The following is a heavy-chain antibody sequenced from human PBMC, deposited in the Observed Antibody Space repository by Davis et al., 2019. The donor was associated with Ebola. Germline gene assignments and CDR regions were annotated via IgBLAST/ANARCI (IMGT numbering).Heavy chain of an antibody. CDR3: ARFLEWKADY. Sequence: KVSCKGSGYSFTSYWIGWVRQMPGKGLEWMGIIYPGDSDTRYSPSFQGQVTISADKSIPTAYLQWSSLKASDTAMYYCARFLEWKADYWGQGTLVTVSS. CDR1: GYSFTSYW. J-gene: IGHJ4*02. V-gene: IGHV5-51*01. CDR2: IYPGDSDT. D-gene: IGHD3-3*01.